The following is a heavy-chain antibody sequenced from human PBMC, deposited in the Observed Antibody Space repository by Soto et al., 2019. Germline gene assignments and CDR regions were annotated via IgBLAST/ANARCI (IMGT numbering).Heavy chain of an antibody. CDR3: AKERATTTASDY. Sequence: HPGGSLRLSCAASGFTFSRDGMSWVRQAPGKGLEWVSLITDNGGSAYYADSVKGRFTISRDNTKNTLFLQMNSLRAEDTAVYYCAKERATTTASDYWGQGALVTVSS. D-gene: IGHD4-17*01. J-gene: IGHJ4*02. V-gene: IGHV3-23*01. CDR2: ITDNGGSA. CDR1: GFTFSRDG.